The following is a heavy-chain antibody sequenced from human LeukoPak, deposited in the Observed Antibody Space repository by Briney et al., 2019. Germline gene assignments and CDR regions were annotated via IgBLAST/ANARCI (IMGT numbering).Heavy chain of an antibody. Sequence: SETLSLTCTVSGSSISSGNYYWGWIRQPPGKELEWIGSFSNGGTTYYNPSLRSRVTISVDSSEKQFSLKLSSVTAADTAVYYCARMGGFHDFDFWGQGTLVTVSS. CDR2: FSNGGTT. CDR3: ARMGGFHDFDF. CDR1: GSSISSGNYY. V-gene: IGHV4-39*01. J-gene: IGHJ4*02.